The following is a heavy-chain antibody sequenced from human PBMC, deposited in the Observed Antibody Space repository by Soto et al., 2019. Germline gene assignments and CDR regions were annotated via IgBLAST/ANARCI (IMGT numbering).Heavy chain of an antibody. Sequence: PGGSLRLSCAASGFTFSSYWMHWVRQAPGKGLVWVSRINSDGGSTSYADSVKGRFTISRDNAKNTLYLQMNSLRAEDTAVYYCAAPPILTGYSDFDYWGQGTLVTVSS. J-gene: IGHJ4*02. V-gene: IGHV3-74*01. CDR2: INSDGGST. CDR1: GFTFSSYW. CDR3: AAPPILTGYSDFDY. D-gene: IGHD3-9*01.